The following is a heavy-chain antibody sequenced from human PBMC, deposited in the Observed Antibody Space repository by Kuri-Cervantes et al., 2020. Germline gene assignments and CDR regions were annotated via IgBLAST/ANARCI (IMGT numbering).Heavy chain of an antibody. V-gene: IGHV4-59*12. CDR2: IYYSGST. Sequence: GSLRLSCTVSGGSISSYYWSWIRQPPGKGLEWIGYIYYSGSTNYNPSLKSRVTISVDTSKNQFSLKLSSVTAADTAVYYCASYDSSGYYQLHWGQGTLVTVSS. D-gene: IGHD3-22*01. J-gene: IGHJ4*02. CDR1: GGSISSYY. CDR3: ASYDSSGYYQLH.